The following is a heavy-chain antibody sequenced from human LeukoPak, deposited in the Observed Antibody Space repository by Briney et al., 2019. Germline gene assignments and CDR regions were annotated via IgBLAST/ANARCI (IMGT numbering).Heavy chain of an antibody. CDR3: ARGQGYGGNFYYFDY. CDR2: IYYSGST. CDR1: GGSISSSSYY. V-gene: IGHV4-39*07. D-gene: IGHD4-23*01. J-gene: IGHJ4*02. Sequence: PSETLSLTCTVSGGSISSSSYYWGWIRQPLGKGLEWIGSIYYSGSTNYNPSLKSRVTISVDTSKNQFSLKLSSVTAADTAVYYCARGQGYGGNFYYFDYWGQGTLVTVSS.